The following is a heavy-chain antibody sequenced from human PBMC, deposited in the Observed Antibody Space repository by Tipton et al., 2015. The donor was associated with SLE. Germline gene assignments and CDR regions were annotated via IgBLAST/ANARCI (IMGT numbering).Heavy chain of an antibody. CDR1: GFTFSSYA. J-gene: IGHJ3*02. V-gene: IGHV3-23*03. Sequence: SLRLSCAASGFTFSSYAMSWVRQAPGKGLEWVSVIYSGGSTYYADSVKGRFTISRDNSKNTLYLQMNSLRAEDTAVYYCAKPPYDSSGYYYLDAFDIWGQGTMVTVSS. CDR3: AKPPYDSSGYYYLDAFDI. D-gene: IGHD3-22*01. CDR2: IYSGGST.